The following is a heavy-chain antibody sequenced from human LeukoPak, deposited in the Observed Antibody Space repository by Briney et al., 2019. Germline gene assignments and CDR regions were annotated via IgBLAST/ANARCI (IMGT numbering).Heavy chain of an antibody. D-gene: IGHD3-22*01. J-gene: IGHJ4*02. CDR2: INHSGST. CDR3: ARDSLELYYYDSSGYYSNY. CDR1: GGSFSGYY. V-gene: IGHV4-34*01. Sequence: PSETLSLTCAVYGGSFSGYYWSWIRQPPGKGLEWIGEINHSGSTNYNPSLKSRVTISVDTSKNQFSLKLSSVTAADTAVYYCARDSLELYYYDSSGYYSNYWGQGTLVTVSS.